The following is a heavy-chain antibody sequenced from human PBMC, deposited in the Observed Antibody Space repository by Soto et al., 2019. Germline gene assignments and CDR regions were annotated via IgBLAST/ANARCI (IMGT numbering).Heavy chain of an antibody. CDR1: GFTVSTNY. D-gene: IGHD3-16*02. CDR3: ARDPVTHGYGMDV. CDR2: ISNGGST. V-gene: IGHV3-53*01. J-gene: IGHJ6*01. Sequence: EVQLVASGGGLIQRGGSLRLSCAASGFTVSTNYMSWVRQAPGKGLEWVSVISNGGSTNYTDSVKGRFTISRDHLKNTLYLQMNSLRVEDTAVYFCARDPVTHGYGMDVWGQGSTVIVAS.